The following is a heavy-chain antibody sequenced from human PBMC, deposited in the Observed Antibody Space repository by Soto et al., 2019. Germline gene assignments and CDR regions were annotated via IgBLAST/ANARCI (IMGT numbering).Heavy chain of an antibody. CDR2: IFQSVTT. J-gene: IGHJ4*02. D-gene: IGHD3-3*01. Sequence: QVQVQQWGAGLLKPSETLSLTCAVYGGSFNDYWWSWIRQSPGGGLEGIGEIFQSVTTNYNPSLKSRATMSIDTSKSQVSLKLTSVTAADTAIYYCARGRSYTWTFGGQGSLVAVSS. V-gene: IGHV4-34*02. CDR1: GGSFNDYW. CDR3: ARGRSYTWTF.